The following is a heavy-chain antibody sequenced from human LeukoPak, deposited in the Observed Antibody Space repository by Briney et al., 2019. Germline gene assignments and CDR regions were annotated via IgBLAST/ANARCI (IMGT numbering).Heavy chain of an antibody. Sequence: GGSLRLSCAASGFTFSSYAMHWIRQAPGKGLEWVSYISSSGSIIYYADSVKGRFTISRDNAKNSLYLQMNSLRAEDTAVYYCATPDTARGYWGQGTLVTVSS. D-gene: IGHD5-18*01. CDR3: ATPDTARGY. CDR1: GFTFSSYA. CDR2: ISSSGSII. V-gene: IGHV3-48*04. J-gene: IGHJ4*02.